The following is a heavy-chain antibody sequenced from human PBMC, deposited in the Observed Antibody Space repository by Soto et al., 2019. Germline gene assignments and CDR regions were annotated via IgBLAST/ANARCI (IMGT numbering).Heavy chain of an antibody. V-gene: IGHV1-69*12. J-gene: IGHJ2*01. CDR1: GGTFSSYA. CDR3: ARPGGRSFPWYFDL. D-gene: IGHD1-26*01. Sequence: QVQLVQSGAEVKKPGSSVKVSCKASGGTFSSYAISWVRQAPGQGLEWMGGIIPIFGTANYAQKFQGRVTXPAPEXXSTAYRELSSLRSEDTAVYYCARPGGRSFPWYFDLWGRGTLVTVSS. CDR2: IIPIFGTA.